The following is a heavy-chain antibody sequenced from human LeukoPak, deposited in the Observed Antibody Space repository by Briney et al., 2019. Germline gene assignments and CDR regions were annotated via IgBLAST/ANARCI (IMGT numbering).Heavy chain of an antibody. CDR1: GFTFGDYA. V-gene: IGHV3-49*04. CDR3: ATGWYSGSPRALDV. Sequence: GGSLRLSCTASGFTFGDYAMSWVRQAPGKGLEWVGFIRSKAYGGTTEYAASVQGRFTISRDDSKNSLYLQMKSLKTEDTAVYYCATGWYSGSPRALDVWGQGTMVTVSS. J-gene: IGHJ3*01. CDR2: IRSKAYGGTT. D-gene: IGHD1-26*01.